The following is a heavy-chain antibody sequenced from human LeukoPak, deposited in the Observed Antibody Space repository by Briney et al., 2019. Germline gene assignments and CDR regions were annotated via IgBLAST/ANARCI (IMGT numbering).Heavy chain of an antibody. CDR1: GYTFTSYV. CDR3: AREGDYYDSSGYYRGAFDI. CDR2: ISAYNGNT. Sequence: ASVKVSCKASGYTFTSYVISWVRQAPGQGLEWMGWISAYNGNTNYAQKLQGRVTMTTDTSTSTAYMELRSLRSDDTAVYYCAREGDYYDSSGYYRGAFDIWGQGAMVTVSS. D-gene: IGHD3-22*01. V-gene: IGHV1-18*01. J-gene: IGHJ3*02.